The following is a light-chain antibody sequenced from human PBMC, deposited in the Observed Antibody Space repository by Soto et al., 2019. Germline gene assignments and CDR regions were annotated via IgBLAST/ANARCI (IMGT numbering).Light chain of an antibody. Sequence: DIQMTQSPSSLSASVGDRVTITCRASQSVSNYLNWYQQRQGQAPRVLIWTASTLQSGVPSRFTGSGSGTDFTLTISSLQPEDFATYYCQQSSSTPRPFGGGTKVEVK. CDR1: QSVSNY. CDR3: QQSSSTPRP. V-gene: IGKV1-39*01. J-gene: IGKJ4*01. CDR2: TAS.